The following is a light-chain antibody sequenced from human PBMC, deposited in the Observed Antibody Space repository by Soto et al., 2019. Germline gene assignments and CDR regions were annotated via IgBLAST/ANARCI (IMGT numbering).Light chain of an antibody. V-gene: IGKV3-20*01. J-gene: IGKJ1*01. CDR1: QSVSSSY. CDR3: QKFDNSQWN. Sequence: EIVMTQSPVTLPFSPWERATLSCRASQSVSSSYLAWYQQKPGQAPRLLIYASSNRATGIPDRFSGSGSGTDFTLTISRLEPEDFAVYYCQKFDNSQWNFGQGTKVDIK. CDR2: ASS.